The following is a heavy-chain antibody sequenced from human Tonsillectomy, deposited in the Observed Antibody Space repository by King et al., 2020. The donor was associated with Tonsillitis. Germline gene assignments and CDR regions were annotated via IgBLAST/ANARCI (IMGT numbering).Heavy chain of an antibody. Sequence: VQLQQWGAGLLKPSETLSLTCAVYGGSFSGYYWSWIRQPPGKGLEWIGEINHSGSTNYNPSLKSRVTISVDTSMNQFSLKLSSVTAADTAVYYCARGGAKSRAPQEKYYYYGMDVWGQGTTVTVSS. CDR1: GGSFSGYY. CDR3: ARGGAKSRAPQEKYYYYGMDV. CDR2: INHSGST. D-gene: IGHD4-17*01. J-gene: IGHJ6*02. V-gene: IGHV4-34*01.